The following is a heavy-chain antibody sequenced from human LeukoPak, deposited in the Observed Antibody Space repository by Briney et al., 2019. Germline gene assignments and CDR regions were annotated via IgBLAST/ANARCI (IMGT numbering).Heavy chain of an antibody. Sequence: PSETLSLTCAVYGGSFSGYYWSWIRQPPGKGLEWIGEINHSGSTNYNPSLKSRVTIPVDTSKNQFSLKLSSVTAADTAVYYCARGGPDGYYDILTGYPDWYFDLWGRGTLVTVSS. CDR3: ARGGPDGYYDILTGYPDWYFDL. CDR2: INHSGST. V-gene: IGHV4-34*01. J-gene: IGHJ2*01. D-gene: IGHD3-9*01. CDR1: GGSFSGYY.